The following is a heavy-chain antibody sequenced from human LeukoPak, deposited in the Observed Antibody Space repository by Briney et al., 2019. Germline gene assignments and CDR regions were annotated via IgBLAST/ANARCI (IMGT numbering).Heavy chain of an antibody. Sequence: GGSLRLSCAASGFTFSSYAMSWVRQAPGKGLQWVSVISNGGGITYYADSVKGRFSISRDNSKNTLYLQMNSLRAEDTAVYYCAKGYHTQDYWGQGTTVTVSS. D-gene: IGHD1-14*01. CDR3: AKGYHTQDY. CDR2: ISNGGGIT. CDR1: GFTFSSYA. V-gene: IGHV3-23*01. J-gene: IGHJ4*03.